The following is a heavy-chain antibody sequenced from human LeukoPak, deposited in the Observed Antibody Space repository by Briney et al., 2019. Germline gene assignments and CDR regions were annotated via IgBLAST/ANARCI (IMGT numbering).Heavy chain of an antibody. Sequence: PGGSLRLSCAASGFTVSSNYMSWVRQAPGKGLEWVSVIYSGGSTYYADSVKCRFTISRDNSKNTLYLQMNSLRAEDTAVYYCARDGPDNYGSMDVWGQGTTVTVSS. D-gene: IGHD4-17*01. V-gene: IGHV3-53*01. J-gene: IGHJ6*02. CDR2: IYSGGST. CDR1: GFTVSSNY. CDR3: ARDGPDNYGSMDV.